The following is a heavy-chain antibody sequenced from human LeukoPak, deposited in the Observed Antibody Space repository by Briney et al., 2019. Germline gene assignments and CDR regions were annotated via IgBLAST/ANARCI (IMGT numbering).Heavy chain of an antibody. V-gene: IGHV7-4-1*02. J-gene: IGHJ4*02. CDR2: INTNTGNP. Sequence: ASVKVSCKASGYTFTSYAMNWVRQAPGQGLEWMGWINTNTGNPTYAQGFTGRFVFSLDTSVSTAYLQISSLKAEDTAVYYCAKDSNGPFWVASLRRWGQGTLVTVSS. D-gene: IGHD5-12*01. CDR1: GYTFTSYA. CDR3: AKDSNGPFWVASLRR.